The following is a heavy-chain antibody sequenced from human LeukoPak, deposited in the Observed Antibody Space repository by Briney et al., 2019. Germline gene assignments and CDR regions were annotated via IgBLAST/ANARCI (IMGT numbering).Heavy chain of an antibody. D-gene: IGHD3-22*01. J-gene: IGHJ4*02. CDR3: AKGYPHYYDSSGYYGY. CDR1: GFNFKDYA. CDR2: ISWNSGSI. V-gene: IGHV3-9*01. Sequence: PGGSLRLSCAASGFNFKDYAMHWVRQAPGKGLEWVSGISWNSGSIGYADSVKGRFTISRDNAKNSLYLQMNSLRAEDTALYYCAKGYPHYYDSSGYYGYWGQGTLVTVSS.